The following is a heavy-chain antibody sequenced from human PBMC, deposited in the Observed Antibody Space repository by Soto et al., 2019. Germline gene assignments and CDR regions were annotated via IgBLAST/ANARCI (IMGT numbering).Heavy chain of an antibody. J-gene: IGHJ4*02. CDR3: AKDTSTGAIDY. Sequence: PGGSLRLSCVSSGFTFADYAMHWVRQAPGKGLEWVSGISWNSGSTGYAGSVKGRFTISRDNAKNSLYLQMNSLRAEDTALYYCAKDTSTGAIDYWGQGTLVTVSS. CDR2: ISWNSGST. V-gene: IGHV3-9*01. D-gene: IGHD1-26*01. CDR1: GFTFADYA.